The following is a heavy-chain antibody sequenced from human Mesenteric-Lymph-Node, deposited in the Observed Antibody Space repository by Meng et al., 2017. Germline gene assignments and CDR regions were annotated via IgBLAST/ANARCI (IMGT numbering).Heavy chain of an antibody. D-gene: IGHD5-24*01. CDR3: ARGPSRWLQFSFDY. Sequence: QGDLQGSGRGLLKPSGNMSVTCDVSCGSIRNDQWWSWVRQAPGKGLEWIGEIYHSGRTNYNPSVKSRVSMSVDKSQNHFSLRLSSVTAADTAVYYCARGPSRWLQFSFDYWGQGTLVTVSS. V-gene: IGHV4-4*02. CDR2: IYHSGRT. CDR1: CGSIRNDQW. J-gene: IGHJ4*02.